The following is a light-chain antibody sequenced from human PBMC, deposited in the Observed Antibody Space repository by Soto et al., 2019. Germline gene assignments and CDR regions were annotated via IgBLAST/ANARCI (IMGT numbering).Light chain of an antibody. CDR3: QLYGTSPPWT. J-gene: IGKJ1*01. V-gene: IGKV3-20*01. CDR2: GAS. Sequence: EIVLTQSPGTLSLSPGERATLSCRASQSVSSNYLAWYQQKPGQAPRLLIYGASNKATGIPDRFSGSGSGTDFTLTISRLEPEDFAVYYCQLYGTSPPWTFGQGTKVEIK. CDR1: QSVSSNY.